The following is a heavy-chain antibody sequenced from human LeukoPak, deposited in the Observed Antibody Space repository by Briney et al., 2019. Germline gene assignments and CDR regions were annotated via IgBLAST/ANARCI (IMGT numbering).Heavy chain of an antibody. CDR1: GGSISNYY. CDR3: ARDQYYYGSGSGYDY. J-gene: IGHJ4*02. Sequence: SETLSLTCTVSGGSISNYYWNWIRQPPGKGLEWIGYIYYTGSTNYNPSLKSRVTMSVDTSKNQFSLKLSSVTAADTAVYYCARDQYYYGSGSGYDYWGQGTLVTVSS. CDR2: IYYTGST. D-gene: IGHD3-10*01. V-gene: IGHV4-59*12.